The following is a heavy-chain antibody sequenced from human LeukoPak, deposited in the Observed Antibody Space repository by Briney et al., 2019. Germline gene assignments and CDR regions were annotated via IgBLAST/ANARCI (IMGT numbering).Heavy chain of an antibody. J-gene: IGHJ4*02. CDR3: ARVEGYCSSTSCRKDFDY. V-gene: IGHV1-2*02. D-gene: IGHD2-2*01. CDR1: GYTFTDYF. Sequence: ASVKVSCKASGYTFTDYFMHWVRQAPGQGLEWMGWISPNSGGTNYAQKFQGRVTMTRDTSISKAYMELSSLGSDDTAVYYCARVEGYCSSTSCRKDFDYWGQGTLVTVSS. CDR2: ISPNSGGT.